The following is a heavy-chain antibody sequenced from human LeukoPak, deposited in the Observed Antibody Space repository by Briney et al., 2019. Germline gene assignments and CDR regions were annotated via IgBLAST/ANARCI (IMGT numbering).Heavy chain of an antibody. J-gene: IGHJ6*04. D-gene: IGHD6-6*01. CDR2: INPSGGST. CDR1: GYTFTSYY. V-gene: IGHV1-46*01. CDR3: AREASYTSSNYYGMDV. Sequence: ASVKVSCTASGYTFTSYYMHWVRQAPGQGLEWMGIINPSGGSTSYAQKFQGRVTMNRDTSTSTVYMELSSRRSEDTAVYYCAREASYTSSNYYGMDVWGKGTTVTVSS.